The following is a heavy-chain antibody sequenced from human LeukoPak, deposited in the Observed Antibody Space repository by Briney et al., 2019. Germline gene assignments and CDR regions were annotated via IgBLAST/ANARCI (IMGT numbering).Heavy chain of an antibody. D-gene: IGHD4-17*01. J-gene: IGHJ4*02. CDR3: ARGSEEMTTVTEHPKSCYFDY. CDR2: INHSGST. CDR1: GGSFSGYY. V-gene: IGHV4-34*01. Sequence: PSETLSLTCAVYGGSFSGYYWSWIRQPPGKGLEWIGEINHSGSTNYNPSLKSRVTISVGTSKNQFSLKLSSVTAADTAVYYCARGSEEMTTVTEHPKSCYFDYWGQGTLVTVSS.